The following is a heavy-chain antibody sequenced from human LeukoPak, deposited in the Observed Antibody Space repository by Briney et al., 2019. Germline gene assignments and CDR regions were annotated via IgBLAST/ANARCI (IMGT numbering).Heavy chain of an antibody. V-gene: IGHV3-64D*06. CDR2: ISSNGGST. CDR3: VKRLRGYSGYDSTYFDY. D-gene: IGHD5-12*01. J-gene: IGHJ4*02. CDR1: GFTFSSYA. Sequence: GGSLRLSCSASGFTFSSYAMHWVRQAPGKGLEYVSAISSNGGSTYYADSVKGRFTISRDNSKNTLYFQMSSLRAEDTAVYYCVKRLRGYSGYDSTYFDYWGQGTLVTVSS.